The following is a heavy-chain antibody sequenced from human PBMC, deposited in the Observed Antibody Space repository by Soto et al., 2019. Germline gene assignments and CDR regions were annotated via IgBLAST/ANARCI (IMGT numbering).Heavy chain of an antibody. Sequence: QVQLVQSGAEVKKPGASVKVSCKASGYTFTNYDISWVRQAPGQGLEWMGWISGHNDNTNYAQMVQGRVTMTTDTSTSTAYMELSSLRSDDTAVYYCSRDQSLSRHLAPDYWCQGTLDTVSS. V-gene: IGHV1-18*01. CDR1: GYTFTNYD. CDR2: ISGHNDNT. CDR3: SRDQSLSRHLAPDY. J-gene: IGHJ4*02.